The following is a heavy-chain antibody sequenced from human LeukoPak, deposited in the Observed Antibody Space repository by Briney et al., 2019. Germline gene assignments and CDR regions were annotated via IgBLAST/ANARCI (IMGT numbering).Heavy chain of an antibody. D-gene: IGHD3-3*01. V-gene: IGHV3-21*01. CDR1: GFTFSSYS. J-gene: IGHJ3*02. CDR2: ISSSNYI. CDR3: AREYDFWSGYSPGAFDI. Sequence: GGSLRLSCAASGFTFSSYSMNWVRQAPGKGLEWVSYISSSNYIYYADSVKGRFTISRDNAKNSLYLQMNSLRAEDTAVYYCAREYDFWSGYSPGAFDIWGQGTMVTVSS.